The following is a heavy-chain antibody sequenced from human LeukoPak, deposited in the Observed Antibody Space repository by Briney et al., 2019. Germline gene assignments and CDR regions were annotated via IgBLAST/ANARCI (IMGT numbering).Heavy chain of an antibody. D-gene: IGHD6-19*01. V-gene: IGHV3-53*01. CDR2: IYSGGST. J-gene: IGHJ4*02. CDR1: GDSISSSTYY. CDR3: ARERSSGWSYYFDY. Sequence: LSLTCAVSGDSISSSTYYWGWIRQPPGKGLEWVSVIYSGGSTYYADSVKGRFTISRDNSKNTLYLQMNSLRAEDTAVYYCARERSSGWSYYFDYWGQGTLVTVSS.